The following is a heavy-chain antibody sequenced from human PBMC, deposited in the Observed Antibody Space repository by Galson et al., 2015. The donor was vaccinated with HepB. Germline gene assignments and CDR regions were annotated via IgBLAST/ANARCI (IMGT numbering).Heavy chain of an antibody. CDR1: GINFRASG. J-gene: IGHJ6*03. V-gene: IGHV3-33*05. Sequence: SLRLSCAASGINFRASGIHWVRQAPGKGPDWVAFIQNDGNDKYYAESVEGRFTISRDNSKNTVFLQMNSLTAEDTAVYYCARGAIATADKNFFMDVWGKGTTVTVSS. D-gene: IGHD2-2*01. CDR2: IQNDGNDK. CDR3: ARGAIATADKNFFMDV.